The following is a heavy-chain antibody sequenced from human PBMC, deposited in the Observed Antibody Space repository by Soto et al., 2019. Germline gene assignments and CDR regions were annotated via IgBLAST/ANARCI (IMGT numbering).Heavy chain of an antibody. J-gene: IGHJ4*02. V-gene: IGHV4-59*08. CDR2: IYYSGGT. CDR1: GDSISSYY. Sequence: SETLSLTCTVSGDSISSYYWSWIRQPPGKGLEWIGYIYYSGGTNYNPSLKSRVTISVDTSKNQFSLKLSSVTAAVTAVYYCARGRRTTVTIDYWGQGTLVTV. CDR3: ARGRRTTVTIDY. D-gene: IGHD4-17*01.